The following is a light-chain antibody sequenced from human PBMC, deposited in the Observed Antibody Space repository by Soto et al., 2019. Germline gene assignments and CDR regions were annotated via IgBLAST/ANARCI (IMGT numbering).Light chain of an antibody. CDR2: DAS. CDR1: QSVSSQ. Sequence: EIVLTQSPATLSLSPGERATLSCRASQSVSSQLAWYQQKPGQAPRLLIYDASNRATGIPARFSGSGSATDFTLTISSPEPEDFAVYYCQQRCDWPLTFGGGTKVDIK. V-gene: IGKV3-11*01. CDR3: QQRCDWPLT. J-gene: IGKJ4*01.